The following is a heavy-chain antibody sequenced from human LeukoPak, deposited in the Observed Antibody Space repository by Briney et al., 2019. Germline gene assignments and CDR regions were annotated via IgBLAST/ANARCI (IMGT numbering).Heavy chain of an antibody. D-gene: IGHD5-12*01. CDR2: IRYDGSNK. CDR3: AKGGGYDAQYYYYYLDV. J-gene: IGHJ6*03. Sequence: PGGSLRLSCAASGFTFSSYGMYWVRQAPGKGLEWVAFIRYDGSNKYYADSVKGRFTVSRDNSKNTLYLQMKSLRAEDTAVYYCAKGGGYDAQYYYYYLDVWGKGTTVTISS. V-gene: IGHV3-30*02. CDR1: GFTFSSYG.